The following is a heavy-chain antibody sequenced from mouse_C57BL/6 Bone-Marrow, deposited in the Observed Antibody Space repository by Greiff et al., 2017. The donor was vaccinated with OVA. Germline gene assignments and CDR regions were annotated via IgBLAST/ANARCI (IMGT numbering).Heavy chain of an antibody. CDR2: IRSKSNNYAT. J-gene: IGHJ2*01. V-gene: IGHV10-1*01. Sequence: EVMLVESGGGLVQPKGSLKLSCAASGFSFNTYAMNWVRQAPGKGLEWVARIRSKSNNYATYYADSVKDRFTISRDDSESMLYLQMNNLKTEDRAMYYCVRQPLGPRSYYFDYWGQGTTLTVSA. CDR1: GFSFNTYA. CDR3: VRQPLGPRSYYFDY.